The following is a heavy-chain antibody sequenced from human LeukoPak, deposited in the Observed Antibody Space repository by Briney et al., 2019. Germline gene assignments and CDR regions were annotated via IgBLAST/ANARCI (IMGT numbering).Heavy chain of an antibody. J-gene: IGHJ4*02. CDR1: GFPFSSFS. CDR2: ISSSGDTI. V-gene: IGHV3-48*01. CDR3: AREVGPARRFDY. Sequence: SGGSLRLSCAVSGFPFSSFSMSWVRQAPGRGLEWVAYISSSGDTIYYTDSVKGRFTISRDNAKNWLYLQMNSLGAEDTAVYYCAREVGPARRFDYWGQGTLVTVSS.